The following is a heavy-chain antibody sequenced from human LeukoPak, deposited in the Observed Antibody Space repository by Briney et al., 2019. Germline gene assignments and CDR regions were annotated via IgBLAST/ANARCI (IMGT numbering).Heavy chain of an antibody. D-gene: IGHD4-11*01. Sequence: GESLKISCKASGYSFSNYWIGWVRQMPGKGLEWMGIIYPGDSDTRYSPSFQGQVTISADKSITTGYLQWSSLKASHTAMYYCARAPTSVSNPYYFDYWGQGALVTVYS. V-gene: IGHV5-51*01. CDR1: GYSFSNYW. CDR2: IYPGDSDT. CDR3: ARAPTSVSNPYYFDY. J-gene: IGHJ4*02.